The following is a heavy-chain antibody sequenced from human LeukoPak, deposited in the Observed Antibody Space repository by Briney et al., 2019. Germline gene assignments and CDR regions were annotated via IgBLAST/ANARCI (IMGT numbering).Heavy chain of an antibody. CDR3: ARSGGSSWTIDY. Sequence: GVLTLFCAPSVFTFSDYYMSWIRQARGKGLEWVTYISSSGSTIYYADSVKGRFTISRDNAKNSLYLQMTSLRAEDTAVYYCARSGGSSWTIDYWGQGTLVTVSS. CDR2: ISSSGSTI. V-gene: IGHV3-11*01. D-gene: IGHD6-13*01. CDR1: VFTFSDYY. J-gene: IGHJ4*02.